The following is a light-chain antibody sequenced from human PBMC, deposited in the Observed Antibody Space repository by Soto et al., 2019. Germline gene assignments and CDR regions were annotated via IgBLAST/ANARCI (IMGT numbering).Light chain of an antibody. Sequence: DIQMTQSPSTLSASVGDRVTITCRASQSFSTWLAWYQQKPGKAPKLLIYKASSLASGVPSGFSASGSGQELTLTICSLQRDAFATYYCQQYKSYPLTFGGGTKVEIK. CDR2: KAS. V-gene: IGKV1-5*03. J-gene: IGKJ4*01. CDR1: QSFSTW. CDR3: QQYKSYPLT.